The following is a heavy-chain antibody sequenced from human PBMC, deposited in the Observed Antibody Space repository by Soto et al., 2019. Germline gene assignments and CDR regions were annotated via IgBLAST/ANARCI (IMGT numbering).Heavy chain of an antibody. CDR3: AADPIAAADIVIPL. D-gene: IGHD6-13*01. J-gene: IGHJ6*02. Sequence: GASVKVSCKAPGFTFTSSAVHWVRQALGQGLEWIGWIVVGSGNTNYAQKFQERVTITRDMSTSTAYMELSSLRSEDTAVYYCAADPIAAADIVIPLWGQGTTVTVSS. CDR1: GFTFTSSA. V-gene: IGHV1-58*01. CDR2: IVVGSGNT.